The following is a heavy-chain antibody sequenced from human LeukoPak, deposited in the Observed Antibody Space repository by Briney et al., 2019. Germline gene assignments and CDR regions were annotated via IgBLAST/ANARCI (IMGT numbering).Heavy chain of an antibody. D-gene: IGHD4-17*01. Sequence: SETLSLTCTVSGGSISSGGYYWSWIRQHPGKGLEWIGYIYYSGSTYYNPSLKSRVTISVDTSKNQFSLKLSSVTAADTAVYYCAREDGDYLDYWGQGTLVTVSS. CDR2: IYYSGST. CDR1: GGSISSGGYY. J-gene: IGHJ4*02. V-gene: IGHV4-31*03. CDR3: AREDGDYLDY.